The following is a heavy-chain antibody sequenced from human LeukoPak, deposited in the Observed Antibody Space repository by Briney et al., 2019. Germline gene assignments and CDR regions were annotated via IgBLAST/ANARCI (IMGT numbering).Heavy chain of an antibody. J-gene: IGHJ5*02. CDR2: ISVYNGNT. D-gene: IGHD1-1*01. CDR1: GYTFTTYG. CDR3: ARSPGVNWNAILWFDP. Sequence: GASVKVSCKASGYTFTTYGISWVRQAPGQGLEWMGWISVYNGNTNYAQKLQGRVTMTTDTSTSTAYMELGNLRSDDTAVYYCARSPGVNWNAILWFDPWGQGTLVTVSS. V-gene: IGHV1-18*01.